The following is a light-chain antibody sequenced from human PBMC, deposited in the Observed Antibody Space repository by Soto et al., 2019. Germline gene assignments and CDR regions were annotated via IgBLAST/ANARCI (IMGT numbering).Light chain of an antibody. CDR1: QGISSY. V-gene: IGKV1-9*01. CDR3: QQLNNYPPWT. Sequence: DIQLTQSPSFLSASVGDRVTITCRASQGISSYLAWYQQKPGKAPKLLIYATSTLQSGVPSRFSGSGSGTEFTLTISSLQPEDFATYYCQQLNNYPPWTFGQGTRWIS. CDR2: ATS. J-gene: IGKJ1*01.